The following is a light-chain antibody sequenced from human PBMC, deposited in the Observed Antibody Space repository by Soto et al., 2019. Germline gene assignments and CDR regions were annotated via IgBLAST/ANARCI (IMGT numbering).Light chain of an antibody. V-gene: IGKV1-39*01. Sequence: DIQMTQSASTLPASVGDRVTITWGASQSIDVWLAWYQQKPGKAPNLLIYAAINMQSGVPSRFSGNGSGTDFDLTISSLQPEDFATYYCQQSYNTPQTFGQGTKVDIK. CDR2: AAI. CDR1: QSIDVW. J-gene: IGKJ1*01. CDR3: QQSYNTPQT.